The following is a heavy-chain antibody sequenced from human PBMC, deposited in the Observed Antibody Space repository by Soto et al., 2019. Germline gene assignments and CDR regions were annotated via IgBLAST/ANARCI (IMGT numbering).Heavy chain of an antibody. J-gene: IGHJ4*02. D-gene: IGHD3-16*01. V-gene: IGHV2-5*02. CDR3: AHKGGGDRILDY. CDR2: IYWDDAK. Sequence: QITLKESGPPLVKPTQTLTLTCTFSGFSLSTSGVGVGWIRQPPGKALEWVALIYWDDAKEYSPSLKSRLTITKDTSKNQVALTMTNMDPVEPAPYYVAHKGGGDRILDYWGQGTLVTVSS. CDR1: GFSLSTSGVG.